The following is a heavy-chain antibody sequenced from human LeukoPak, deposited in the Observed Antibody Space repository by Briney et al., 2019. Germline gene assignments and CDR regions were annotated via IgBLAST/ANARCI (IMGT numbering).Heavy chain of an antibody. CDR2: ISYDGSNK. D-gene: IGHD1-26*01. V-gene: IGHV3-30*03. CDR3: ARDRELHFDY. J-gene: IGHJ4*02. Sequence: GRSLRLSCAASGFTFSSYGMHWVRQAPGKGLEWVAVISYDGSNKYYADSVKGRFTISRDNSKNTLYLQMGSLRAEDMAVYYCARDRELHFDYWGQGTLVTVSS. CDR1: GFTFSSYG.